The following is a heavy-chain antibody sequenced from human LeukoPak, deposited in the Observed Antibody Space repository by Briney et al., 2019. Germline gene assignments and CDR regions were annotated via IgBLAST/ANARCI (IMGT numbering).Heavy chain of an antibody. Sequence: PGGALRLSCAASGFTFSSYGMHWVRQAPGKGLEWVALILYDGSNTYYADSVKGRFTISRDNSKNTLYLQMNSLRAEDTAVYYCAREGIQLWSNEFHYYYYYMDVWGKGTTVTISS. V-gene: IGHV3-30*03. D-gene: IGHD5-18*01. CDR3: AREGIQLWSNEFHYYYYYMDV. J-gene: IGHJ6*03. CDR1: GFTFSSYG. CDR2: ILYDGSNT.